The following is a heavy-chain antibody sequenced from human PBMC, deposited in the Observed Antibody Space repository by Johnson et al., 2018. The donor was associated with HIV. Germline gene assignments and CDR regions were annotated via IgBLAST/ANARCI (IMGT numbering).Heavy chain of an antibody. Sequence: VQLVESGGGLVQPGGSLRLSCAASGFTVSSNYMSWFRQAPGKGLEWVSVIYSGGSTYYADPVTGRFTISRDNSKNTLYLQVISLRAEDTAVYYCARDRWGLKDAFDIWGQGTMVTVSS. D-gene: IGHD3-16*01. CDR3: ARDRWGLKDAFDI. CDR1: GFTVSSNY. CDR2: IYSGGST. J-gene: IGHJ3*02. V-gene: IGHV3-66*01.